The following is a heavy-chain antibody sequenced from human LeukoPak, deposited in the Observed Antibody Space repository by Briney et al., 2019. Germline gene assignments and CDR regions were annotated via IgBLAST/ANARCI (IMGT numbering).Heavy chain of an antibody. Sequence: SETLSLTCAVYGGSFSGYYWSWIRQPPGKGLEWIGEINHSGSTNYNPSLKSRVTISVDTSKNQFSLKLSSVTAADTAVYYCARGSAVALSDVWGQGTTVTVSS. CDR1: GGSFSGYY. J-gene: IGHJ6*02. CDR2: INHSGST. CDR3: ARGSAVALSDV. V-gene: IGHV4-34*01. D-gene: IGHD3-10*01.